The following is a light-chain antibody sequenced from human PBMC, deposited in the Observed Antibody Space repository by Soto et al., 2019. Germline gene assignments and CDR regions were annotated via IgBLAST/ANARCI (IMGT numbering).Light chain of an antibody. Sequence: TVWPQSPLSLPVTPGEPASISCGFRQSLLDSEGGNTYLDWYLQKPGQSPQLLIYAPSNLASGVPDRFSGSGSGTDFTLKISRVEPEDVGVYYCIQVQRTPRTFGGGTKVDIK. CDR2: APS. CDR1: QSLLDSEGGNTY. V-gene: IGKV2-40*01. J-gene: IGKJ4*02. CDR3: IQVQRTPRT.